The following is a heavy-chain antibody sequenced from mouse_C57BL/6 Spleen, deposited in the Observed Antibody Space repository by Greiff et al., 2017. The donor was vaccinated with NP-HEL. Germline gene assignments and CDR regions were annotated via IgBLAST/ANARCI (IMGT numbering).Heavy chain of an antibody. D-gene: IGHD3-2*02. J-gene: IGHJ4*01. CDR2: INPNNVGT. CDR1: GYTFTDYY. Sequence: VQLKESGPELVKPGASVKISCKASGYTFTDYYMNRVKQSHGKSLEWIGDINPNNVGTHYNQQLKGKSTLIVDKSSSTAYMGLRSLTSEDSSVYYCAMADQATGAMDYWGRGTSVTVTS. V-gene: IGHV1-26*01. CDR3: AMADQATGAMDY.